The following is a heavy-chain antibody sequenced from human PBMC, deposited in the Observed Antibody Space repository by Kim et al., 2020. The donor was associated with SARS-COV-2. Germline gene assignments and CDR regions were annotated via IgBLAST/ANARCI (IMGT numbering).Heavy chain of an antibody. CDR2: IYYSGST. CDR1: GGSISSYY. D-gene: IGHD3-22*01. J-gene: IGHJ3*02. CDR3: ARDPSVYDSSGYIEAFDI. V-gene: IGHV4-59*01. Sequence: SETLSLTCTVSGGSISSYYWSWIRQPPGKGLEWIGYIYYSGSTNYNPSLKSRVTISVETSKNQFSLKLSSVTAADTAVYYCARDPSVYDSSGYIEAFDIWGQGTMVTVSS.